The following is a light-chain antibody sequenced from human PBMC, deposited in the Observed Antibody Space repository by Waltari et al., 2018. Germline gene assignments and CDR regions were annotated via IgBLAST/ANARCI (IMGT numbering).Light chain of an antibody. Sequence: EIVLTQSPGTLSLSPGERVTLSCRASQSVRNSLSWYQHNPGQAPRPLIHDTSNRATGIPARFSGSGSGTYFTLTISSLEPEDFAVYYCQQRSNFGQGTRLDI. V-gene: IGKV3-11*01. CDR2: DTS. CDR3: QQRSN. CDR1: QSVRNS. J-gene: IGKJ5*01.